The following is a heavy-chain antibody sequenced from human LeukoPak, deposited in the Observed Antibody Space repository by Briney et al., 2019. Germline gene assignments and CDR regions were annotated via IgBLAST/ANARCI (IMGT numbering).Heavy chain of an antibody. D-gene: IGHD1-26*01. CDR1: GYSFTSHC. J-gene: IGHJ4*02. CDR3: ARGGSYQPNDY. Sequence: ASVKVSCKASGYSFTSHCMHWVRQAPGQGLEWLGLINPSGSSTLYAQKFQGRVTMTRDMSTTTDYMELSSLRSEDTAVYYCARGGSYQPNDYWGQGTLVTVSS. V-gene: IGHV1-46*01. CDR2: INPSGSST.